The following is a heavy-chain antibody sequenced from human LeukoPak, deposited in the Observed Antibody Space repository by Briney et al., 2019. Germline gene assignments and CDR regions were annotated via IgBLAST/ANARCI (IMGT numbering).Heavy chain of an antibody. CDR1: GYSISSGYY. J-gene: IGHJ4*02. CDR2: IYHSGST. Sequence: SETLSLTCTVSGYSISSGYYWGWIRQPPGKGLEWIGSIYHSGSTYYNPSLKSRVTISVDTSKNQFSLKLSSVTAADTAVYYCARDQGVSGNDYWGQGTLVTVSS. CDR3: ARDQGVSGNDY. D-gene: IGHD2-15*01. V-gene: IGHV4-38-2*02.